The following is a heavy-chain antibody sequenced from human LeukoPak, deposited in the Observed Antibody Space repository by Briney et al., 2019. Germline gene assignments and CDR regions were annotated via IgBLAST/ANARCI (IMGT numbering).Heavy chain of an antibody. CDR1: GGTFSSYA. V-gene: IGHV1-69*05. D-gene: IGHD6-13*01. CDR3: AREQNPQYSSSWYSYFQH. Sequence: SVKVSCKASGGTFSSYAISWGRQAPGQGLEWRGSIIPIFGTANYAQKFQGRVTITTDESTSTAYMELSSLRSEDTAVYYCAREQNPQYSSSWYSYFQHWGQGTLVTVSS. J-gene: IGHJ1*01. CDR2: IIPIFGTA.